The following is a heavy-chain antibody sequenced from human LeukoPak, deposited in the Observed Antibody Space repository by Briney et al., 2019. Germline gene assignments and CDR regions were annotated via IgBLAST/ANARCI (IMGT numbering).Heavy chain of an antibody. J-gene: IGHJ6*03. D-gene: IGHD1-14*01. V-gene: IGHV3-21*04. CDR2: ISTTSSYI. CDR1: EFTFSSYT. Sequence: GGSLRLSCEASEFTFSSYTMNWVRQAPGKGLEWVSSISTTSSYIYYADSVKGRFTISRDNAKNSLYLQMNSLRAEDMALYYCAKSTGGFPYYMDVWGKGTTVTVSS. CDR3: AKSTGGFPYYMDV.